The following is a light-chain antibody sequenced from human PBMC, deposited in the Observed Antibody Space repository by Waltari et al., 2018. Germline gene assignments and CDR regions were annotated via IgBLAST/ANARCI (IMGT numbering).Light chain of an antibody. CDR2: DAS. CDR1: QTISTY. Sequence: EIVLTQSPATLSLSPAEGTTISCRASQTISTYLAWYQQKAGQAPRLLIYDASKRATGIPARFSGSGSGTDFTLTISSLEPEDFALYYCQQRTNWPRTFGQGTKLEIK. J-gene: IGKJ2*02. V-gene: IGKV3-11*01. CDR3: QQRTNWPRT.